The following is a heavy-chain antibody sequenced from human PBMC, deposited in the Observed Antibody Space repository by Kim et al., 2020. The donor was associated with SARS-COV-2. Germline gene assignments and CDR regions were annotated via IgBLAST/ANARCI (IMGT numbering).Heavy chain of an antibody. Sequence: YAAPVKGRFTISRDDSKNTLYLQMNSLKTEDTAVYYCTTGGQLSVTADGYWGQGTLVTVSS. J-gene: IGHJ4*02. V-gene: IGHV3-15*01. D-gene: IGHD5-18*01. CDR3: TTGGQLSVTADGY.